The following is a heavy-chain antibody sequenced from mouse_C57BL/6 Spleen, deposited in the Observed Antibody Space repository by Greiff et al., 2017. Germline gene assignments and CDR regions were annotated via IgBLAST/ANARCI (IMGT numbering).Heavy chain of an antibody. CDR1: GYTFTDYY. V-gene: IGHV1-76*01. D-gene: IGHD1-1*01. J-gene: IGHJ4*01. CDR3: AREFPYGSSYRWAMDY. CDR2: IYPGSGNT. Sequence: QVQLKQSGAELVRPGASVKLSCKASGYTFTDYYINWVKQRPGQGLEWIARIYPGSGNTYYNEKFKGKATLTAEKSSSTAYMQLSSLTSEDSAVYFCAREFPYGSSYRWAMDYWGQGTSVTVSS.